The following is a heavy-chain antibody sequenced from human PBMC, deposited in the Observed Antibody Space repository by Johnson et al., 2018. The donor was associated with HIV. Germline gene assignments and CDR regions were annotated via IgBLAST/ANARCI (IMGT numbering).Heavy chain of an antibody. D-gene: IGHD3-16*01. Sequence: QVQLVESGGGVVQPGRSLRLSCAASGFTFSSYAIHWVRQAPGKGLEWVAVISYDENNKYYADSVKARFTISRDNSKNTLYLQMNSLRAEDTAVYYCARGPGGSAFDIWGQGTMVTVSS. CDR2: ISYDENNK. J-gene: IGHJ3*02. CDR1: GFTFSSYA. CDR3: ARGPGGSAFDI. V-gene: IGHV3-30*14.